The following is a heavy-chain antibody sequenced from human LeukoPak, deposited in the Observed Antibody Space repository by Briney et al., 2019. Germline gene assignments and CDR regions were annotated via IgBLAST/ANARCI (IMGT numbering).Heavy chain of an antibody. Sequence: GGSLRLSCAASGFTFDDYAMHWVRQAPGKGLKWVSGISWNSGSIGYADSVKGRFTISRDNSKNTLYLQMNSLRAEDTAVYYCAKSPIAVAGHFDYWGQGTLVTVSS. V-gene: IGHV3-9*01. J-gene: IGHJ4*02. CDR1: GFTFDDYA. CDR3: AKSPIAVAGHFDY. CDR2: ISWNSGSI. D-gene: IGHD6-19*01.